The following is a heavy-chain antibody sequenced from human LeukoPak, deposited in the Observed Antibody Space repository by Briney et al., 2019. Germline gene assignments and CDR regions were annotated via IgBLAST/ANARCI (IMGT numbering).Heavy chain of an antibody. CDR3: ARGLTGDS. CDR1: GYRFNAYY. CDR2: INPNTGDT. J-gene: IGHJ4*02. D-gene: IGHD3-9*01. V-gene: IGHV1-2*02. Sequence: ASVKVSCKASGYRFNAYYMNGVRQAPGQGLEWMGWINPNTGDTNYAQKFQGRVTMTRDRSISTVYMELSSLRFDDTAVYYCARGLTGDSWGQGTLVTVSS.